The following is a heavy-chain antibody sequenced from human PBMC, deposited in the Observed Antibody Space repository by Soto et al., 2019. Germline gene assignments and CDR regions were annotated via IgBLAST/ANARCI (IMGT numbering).Heavy chain of an antibody. D-gene: IGHD1-26*01. CDR1: GFTFSSYW. Sequence: EVQLVESGGGLVQPGGSLRLSCAASGFTFSSYWMSWVRQAPGKVLEWVANIKQDGSEKYYVDSVKGRFTISRDNAKNSLYLQIHSLRAEDTAVYYCARAQWAPLPLSWGQGTLVTVSS. V-gene: IGHV3-7*02. CDR2: IKQDGSEK. CDR3: ARAQWAPLPLS. J-gene: IGHJ4*02.